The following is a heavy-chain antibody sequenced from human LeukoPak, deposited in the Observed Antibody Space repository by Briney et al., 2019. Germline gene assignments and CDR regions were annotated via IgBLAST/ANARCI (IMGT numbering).Heavy chain of an antibody. D-gene: IGHD6-19*01. CDR2: ISGSGGST. Sequence: GGSLRLSCAASGFTFSSYAMSWVRQAPGKGLEWASAISGSGGSTYYADSVKGRFTISRDNSKNTLYLQMNSLRAEDTAVYYCAKQGATAVAAGGDFDYWGQGTLVTVSS. CDR3: AKQGATAVAAGGDFDY. J-gene: IGHJ4*02. V-gene: IGHV3-23*01. CDR1: GFTFSSYA.